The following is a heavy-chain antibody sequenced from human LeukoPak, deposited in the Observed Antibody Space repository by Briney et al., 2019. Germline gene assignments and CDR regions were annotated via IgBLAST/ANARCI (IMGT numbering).Heavy chain of an antibody. Sequence: PGGSLGLSCAASGFTLSNFGMHWVRQAPGKGLEWLAVISYDEGRTYYADSVKGRFTISRDDSKNTLFLQMNSLRAEDTAVYYCAKDLEPVQRIRRGYSYGLDYYYYGMDVWGQGTTVTVSS. J-gene: IGHJ6*02. CDR3: AKDLEPVQRIRRGYSYGLDYYYYGMDV. CDR1: GFTLSNFG. V-gene: IGHV3-30-3*01. CDR2: ISYDEGRT. D-gene: IGHD5-18*01.